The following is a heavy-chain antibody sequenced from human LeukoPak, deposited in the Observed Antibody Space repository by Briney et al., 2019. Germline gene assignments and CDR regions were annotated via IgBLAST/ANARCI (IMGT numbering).Heavy chain of an antibody. V-gene: IGHV4-39*01. CDR2: IYYSGST. CDR3: ARAKTYYDFWSGYYTHQYNWFDP. Sequence: SETLSLTCTVSGGSISSSSYYWGWIRQPPGTGLEWIGSIYYSGSTYYNPSLKSRVTISVDTSKNQFSLKLSSVTAADTAVYYCARAKTYYDFWSGYYTHQYNWFDPWGQGTLVTVSS. CDR1: GGSISSSSYY. J-gene: IGHJ5*02. D-gene: IGHD3-3*01.